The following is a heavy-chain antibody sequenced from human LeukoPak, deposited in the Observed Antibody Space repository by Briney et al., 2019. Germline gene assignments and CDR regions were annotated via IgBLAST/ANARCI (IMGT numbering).Heavy chain of an antibody. Sequence: GGSLRLSCAASGFTFDDYGMSWVRQPAGKGLEWVSGINWNGGSTAYADSVKGRFTISRDNAKNSLYLQMNSLRAEDTALYYCARERGGGYTNYYYYYSMDVWGKGTTVTVSS. D-gene: IGHD4-11*01. V-gene: IGHV3-20*04. CDR3: ARERGGGYTNYYYYYSMDV. CDR2: INWNGGST. J-gene: IGHJ6*03. CDR1: GFTFDDYG.